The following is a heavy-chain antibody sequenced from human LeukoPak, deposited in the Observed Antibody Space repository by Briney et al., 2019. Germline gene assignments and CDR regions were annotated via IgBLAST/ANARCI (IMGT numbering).Heavy chain of an antibody. D-gene: IGHD3-22*01. CDR2: ISSSSSYI. CDR3: AREVHYYYSSGYTYNWFDP. J-gene: IGHJ5*02. V-gene: IGHV3-21*01. CDR1: GFTFSSYS. Sequence: GGSLRLSCAASGFTFSSYSMNWVRQAPGKGLEWVSSISSSSSYIYYVDSVKGRFTISRDNSKNTLYLQMNSLRAEDTAVYYCAREVHYYYSSGYTYNWFDPWGQGTLVTVSS.